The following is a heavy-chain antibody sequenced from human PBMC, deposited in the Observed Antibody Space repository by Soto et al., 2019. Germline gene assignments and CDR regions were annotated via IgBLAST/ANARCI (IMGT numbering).Heavy chain of an antibody. V-gene: IGHV4-4*02. CDR1: GGSISSSNW. D-gene: IGHD3-10*01. Sequence: SETLSLTCAVSGGSISSSNWWSWVRQPPGKGLEWIGEIYHSGSTNYNPSLKSRVTISVDKSKNQFSLKLSSVTAADTAVYYCARDRSYYGSGSYFPTSWFDPWGQGTLVTVSS. CDR2: IYHSGST. J-gene: IGHJ5*02. CDR3: ARDRSYYGSGSYFPTSWFDP.